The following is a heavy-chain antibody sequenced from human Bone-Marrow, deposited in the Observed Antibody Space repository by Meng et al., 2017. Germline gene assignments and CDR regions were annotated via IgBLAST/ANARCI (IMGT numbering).Heavy chain of an antibody. V-gene: IGHV3-30*04. Sequence: VQLGWAGGGVGQPGRPLRLPWAAPGFTFRSYAMHWVRQAPGKGLEWVAVISYDGSNKYYADSVKGRYIISRDNAKNSVYLQMNSLRAEDTAIYYCARSRSKGGANHWGQGTLVTVSS. CDR3: ARSRSKGGANH. CDR2: ISYDGSNK. CDR1: GFTFRSYA. J-gene: IGHJ5*02. D-gene: IGHD1-26*01.